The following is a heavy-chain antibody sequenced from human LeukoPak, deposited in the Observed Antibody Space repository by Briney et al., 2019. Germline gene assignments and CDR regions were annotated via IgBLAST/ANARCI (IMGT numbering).Heavy chain of an antibody. CDR1: GFTFSSYG. Sequence: GRSLRLSCAASGFTFSSYGMHWVRQAPGKGLEWVAVIWYDGSNKYYADSVKGRFTISRDNSKNTLYLQMNSLRAEDTAVYYCAKMSIAAAGTVYWGQGTLVTVSS. D-gene: IGHD6-13*01. V-gene: IGHV3-33*06. J-gene: IGHJ4*02. CDR3: AKMSIAAAGTVY. CDR2: IWYDGSNK.